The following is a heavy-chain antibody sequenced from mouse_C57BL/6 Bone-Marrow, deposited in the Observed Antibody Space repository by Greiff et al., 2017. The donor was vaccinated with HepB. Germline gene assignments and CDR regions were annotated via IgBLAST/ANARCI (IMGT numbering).Heavy chain of an antibody. V-gene: IGHV1-55*01. CDR2: IYPGSGST. CDR3: ARYYYYGSSYYAMDD. CDR1: GYTFTSYW. Sequence: QVQLQQPGAELVKPGASVKMSCKASGYTFTSYWITWVKQRPGQGLEWIGDIYPGSGSTNYNEKFKSKATLTVDTSSSTAYMQLSSLTSEDSAVYYFARYYYYGSSYYAMDDWGQGTSVTVSS. J-gene: IGHJ4*01. D-gene: IGHD1-1*01.